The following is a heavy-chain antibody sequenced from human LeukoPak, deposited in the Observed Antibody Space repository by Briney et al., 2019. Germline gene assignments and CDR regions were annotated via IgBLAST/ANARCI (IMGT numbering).Heavy chain of an antibody. Sequence: PGGSLRLSCAASGFTFSDYYMSWIRQPPGKGLEWIGYIYYSGSTNYNPSLKSRVTISVDTSKNQLSLKLSSVTAADTAVYYCARGRGDSSGYYYFQHWGQGTLVTVSS. D-gene: IGHD3-22*01. CDR3: ARGRGDSSGYYYFQH. J-gene: IGHJ1*01. V-gene: IGHV4-59*01. CDR1: GFTFSDYY. CDR2: IYYSGST.